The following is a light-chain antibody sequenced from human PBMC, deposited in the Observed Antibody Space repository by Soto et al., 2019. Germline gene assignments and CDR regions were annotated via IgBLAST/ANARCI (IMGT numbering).Light chain of an antibody. CDR2: SNN. CDR3: AAWDDSLNGWV. Sequence: QSALTQPPSASGTHGQRVTISCSGSRSNIGNNRVNWYQQLPRTAPKLLIHSNNQRPSGVPDRFSGSKSGTSASLAISGLQSEDEADYYCAAWDDSLNGWVFGGGTKVTVL. CDR1: RSNIGNNR. V-gene: IGLV1-44*01. J-gene: IGLJ3*02.